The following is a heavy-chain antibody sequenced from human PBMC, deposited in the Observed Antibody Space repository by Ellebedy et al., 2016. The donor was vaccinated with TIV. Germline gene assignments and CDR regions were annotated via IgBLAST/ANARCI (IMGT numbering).Heavy chain of an antibody. CDR2: IDYSGTT. D-gene: IGHD5-18*01. CDR3: ARHLEAWVQLWLAYFDP. Sequence: SETLSLTXSVSGDSVSSNRNYWGWVRQAPGKRLEWLGTIDYSGTTFYNPSLGSRVALSLDTSKNQFSLRLTSVTSSDTAVYYCARHLEAWVQLWLAYFDPWGQGTLVSVSS. J-gene: IGHJ5*02. V-gene: IGHV4-39*01. CDR1: GDSVSSNRNY.